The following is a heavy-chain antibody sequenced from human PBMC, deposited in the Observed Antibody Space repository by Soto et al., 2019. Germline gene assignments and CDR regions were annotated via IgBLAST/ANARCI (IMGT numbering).Heavy chain of an antibody. J-gene: IGHJ4*02. D-gene: IGHD5-18*01. V-gene: IGHV1-46*04. CDR1: GYTFTHYY. Sequence: QVQLVQSGAEVKKPGASVRVSCKASGYTFTHYYIHWVRQAPGQGLEWMGIIDPNGRIKTYAQKLRAGFSMTRDTSTSTGSLELSSLRSEDSAVYYCATSVNSAMAFDYWGQGTLVTGSS. CDR2: IDPNGRIK. CDR3: ATSVNSAMAFDY.